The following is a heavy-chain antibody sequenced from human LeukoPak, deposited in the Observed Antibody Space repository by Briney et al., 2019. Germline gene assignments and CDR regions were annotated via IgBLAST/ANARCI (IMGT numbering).Heavy chain of an antibody. V-gene: IGHV1-69*05. CDR3: ARSDWNDGGYFDY. D-gene: IGHD1-1*01. CDR1: GGTFSSYA. Sequence: SVKVSCKASGGTFSSYAISWVRQAPGQGLEWMGGIIPIFGTANYAQKFQGRVTITTDESTSTAYMELSSLRSEDTAVYYCARSDWNDGGYFDYWGQGTLVTVSS. CDR2: IIPIFGTA. J-gene: IGHJ4*02.